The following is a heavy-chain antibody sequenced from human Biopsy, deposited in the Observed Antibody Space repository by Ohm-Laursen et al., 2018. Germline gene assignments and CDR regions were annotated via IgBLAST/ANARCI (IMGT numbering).Heavy chain of an antibody. CDR1: GDSINNFF. J-gene: IGHJ4*02. Sequence: SQTLSLTCTVSGDSINNFFWSWIRQPPGKGLEWIAYIDDTGNTKYNPSLLTRVTISIDTSRNQFSLETTSMTAADTAVYYCARDGWQGYTYGFFESWGQGTLVTVSS. CDR3: ARDGWQGYTYGFFES. D-gene: IGHD5-18*01. V-gene: IGHV4-59*01. CDR2: IDDTGNT.